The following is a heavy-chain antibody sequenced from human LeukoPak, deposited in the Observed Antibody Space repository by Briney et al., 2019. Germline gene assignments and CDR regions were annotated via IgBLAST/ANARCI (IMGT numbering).Heavy chain of an antibody. CDR1: GFDFKSYW. CDR3: ARSYYGSGSYHSAPFFDF. J-gene: IGHJ4*01. CDR2: VGSDETTT. D-gene: IGHD3-10*01. V-gene: IGHV3-74*03. Sequence: RGSLRLSCEATGFDFKSYWMHGVRQAPGKELVWVSGVGSDETTTTYADSVKGRFTISRDNAKNTVYLEMNSRRADDTAMYYCARSYYGSGSYHSAPFFDFWGLGTQVIVSS.